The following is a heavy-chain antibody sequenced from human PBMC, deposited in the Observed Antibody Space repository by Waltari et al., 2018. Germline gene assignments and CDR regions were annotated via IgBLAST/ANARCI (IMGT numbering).Heavy chain of an antibody. J-gene: IGHJ4*02. D-gene: IGHD3-10*01. CDR2: IYYSGRT. Sequence: QVQLQESGPGLVKPSQTLSLTCTVSGGSISSGDYYWSWIRQPPGKGLEWIGYIYYSGRTYYNPSLESRVTISVDTSKNQFSLKLSSVTAADTAVYYCARAGVDGSGSYEYWGQGTLVTVSS. CDR1: GGSISSGDYY. CDR3: ARAGVDGSGSYEY. V-gene: IGHV4-30-4*08.